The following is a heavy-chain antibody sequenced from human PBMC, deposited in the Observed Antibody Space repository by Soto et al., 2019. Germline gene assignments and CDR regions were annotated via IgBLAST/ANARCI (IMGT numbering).Heavy chain of an antibody. J-gene: IGHJ5*02. D-gene: IGHD3-9*01. Sequence: ASVKVSCKASGYTFTSYYMHWVRQAPGQGLEWMGKINPSGGSTSYAQKFQGRVTMTRDTSTSTVYMELSSLRSEDTAVYYCARDRLRYFDWSPGPHWFDPWGQGTLVTVSS. CDR3: ARDRLRYFDWSPGPHWFDP. CDR1: GYTFTSYY. V-gene: IGHV1-46*01. CDR2: INPSGGST.